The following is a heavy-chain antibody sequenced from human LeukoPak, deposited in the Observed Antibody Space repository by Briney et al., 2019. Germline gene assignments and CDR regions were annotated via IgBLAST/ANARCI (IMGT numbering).Heavy chain of an antibody. J-gene: IGHJ4*02. CDR3: ATIGDRRSGELYRIDY. CDR1: GFTFSNYA. V-gene: IGHV3-30-3*01. CDR2: VSYDGSNK. Sequence: PGGSLRLSCAASGFTFSNYAMHWVRQAPRKGLEWVAVVSYDGSNKYYADSVKGRFTISRDNSKNTLYLQTNSLRAEDAAVYYCATIGDRRSGELYRIDYWGQGTLVTVSS. D-gene: IGHD1-26*01.